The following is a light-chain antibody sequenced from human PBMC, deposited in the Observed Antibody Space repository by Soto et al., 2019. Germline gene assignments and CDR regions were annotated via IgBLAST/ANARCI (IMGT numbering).Light chain of an antibody. V-gene: IGKV1-9*01. CDR3: QQLNSYPRT. CDR1: QSISSY. J-gene: IGKJ1*01. CDR2: AAS. Sequence: DIQLTQSSSFLSASVGDRFTIACRASQSISSYLAWYQQKPGKAPKLLIYAASTLQSGVPSRFSGSGSGTEFTLTISSLQPEDFATYYCQQLNSYPRTFGQGTKVDTK.